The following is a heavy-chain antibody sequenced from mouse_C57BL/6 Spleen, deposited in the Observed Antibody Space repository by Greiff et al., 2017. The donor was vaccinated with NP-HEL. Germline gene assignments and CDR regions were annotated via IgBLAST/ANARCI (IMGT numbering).Heavy chain of an antibody. CDR3: ARSDSNYAWFAY. CDR2: IYPGDGDT. CDR1: GYAFSSSW. V-gene: IGHV1-82*01. J-gene: IGHJ3*01. Sequence: QVQLKESGPELVKPGASVKISCKASGYAFSSSWMNWVKQRPGKGLEWIGRIYPGDGDTNYNGKFKGKATLTADKSSSTAYMQLSSLTSEDSAVYFCARSDSNYAWFAYWGQGTLVTVSA. D-gene: IGHD2-5*01.